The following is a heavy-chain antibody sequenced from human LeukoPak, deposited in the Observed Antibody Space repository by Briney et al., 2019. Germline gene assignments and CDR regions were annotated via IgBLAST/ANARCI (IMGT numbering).Heavy chain of an antibody. CDR1: GGSFGGYY. D-gene: IGHD3-16*02. Sequence: SETLSLTCAVYGGSFGGYYWSWIRQPPGKGLEWIGEINRSGSTNYNPSLKSRVSISVDTSKNYCSLKLSSVTAADTAVYYCARLSFGGVIVYYFDYWGQGTLVTVSS. J-gene: IGHJ4*02. CDR3: ARLSFGGVIVYYFDY. V-gene: IGHV4-34*01. CDR2: INRSGST.